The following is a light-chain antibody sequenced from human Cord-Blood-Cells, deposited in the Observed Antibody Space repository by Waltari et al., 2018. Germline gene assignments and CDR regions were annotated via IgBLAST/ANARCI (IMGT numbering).Light chain of an antibody. J-gene: IGLJ3*02. V-gene: IGLV2-14*01. CDR1: SSDVGGYNY. CDR3: SSYTSSSTNWV. Sequence: QSALTQPASVSGSPGQPITIPCTGTSSDVGGYNYVSWYQQHPGKAPKLMIYDVSNRPSGVSNRFSGSKSGNTASLTISGLQAEDEADYYCSSYTSSSTNWVFGGGTKLTVL. CDR2: DVS.